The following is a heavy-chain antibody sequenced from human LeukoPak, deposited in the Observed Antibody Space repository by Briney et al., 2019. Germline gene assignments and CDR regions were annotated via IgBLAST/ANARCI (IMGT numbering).Heavy chain of an antibody. V-gene: IGHV4-59*12. CDR2: IYYSGST. CDR3: ARKSTGTLFRAKKSYWYFDL. D-gene: IGHD1-1*01. Sequence: KASETLSLTCTVSGGSISSYYWSWIRQPPGKGLEWIGSIYYSGSTYYNPSLKSRVTISVDTSKNQFSLKLSSVTAADTAVYYCARKSTGTLFRAKKSYWYFDLWGRGTLVTVSS. J-gene: IGHJ2*01. CDR1: GGSISSYY.